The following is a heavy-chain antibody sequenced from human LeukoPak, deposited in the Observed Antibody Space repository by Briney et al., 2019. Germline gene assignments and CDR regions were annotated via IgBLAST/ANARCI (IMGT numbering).Heavy chain of an antibody. D-gene: IGHD3-10*01. CDR1: GFTFSSYS. Sequence: GGSLRLSCAAPGFTFSSYSMNWVRQAPGKGLEWVSYISSSSSTIYYADSVKGRFTISRDNAKNSLYLQMNSLRAEDTAVYYCARDRYGSGKLSDNWFDPWGQGTLVTVSS. V-gene: IGHV3-48*01. CDR3: ARDRYGSGKLSDNWFDP. J-gene: IGHJ5*02. CDR2: ISSSSSTI.